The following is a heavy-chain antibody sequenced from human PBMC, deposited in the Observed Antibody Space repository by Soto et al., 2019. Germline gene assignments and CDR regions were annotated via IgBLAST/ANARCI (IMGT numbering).Heavy chain of an antibody. Sequence: AAPLSLTCNVSGASLIGYYWSWIRQPPGKGLEWIGRIYATGSSDYNPSLKSRITISVDMSKKQFSLTLRSVTAAVTAMYYCVRDGTKNLRDWFDPWGQGILVTVSS. D-gene: IGHD1-7*01. J-gene: IGHJ5*02. CDR3: VRDGTKNLRDWFDP. CDR1: GASLIGYY. CDR2: IYATGSS. V-gene: IGHV4-4*07.